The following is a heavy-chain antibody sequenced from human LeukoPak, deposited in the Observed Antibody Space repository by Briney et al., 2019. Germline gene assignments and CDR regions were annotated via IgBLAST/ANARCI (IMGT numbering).Heavy chain of an antibody. Sequence: GGSLRLSCAASGFTFSTSWMHWVRQAPGEGLVWVSRIDGDGSRTSYADSVKGRFTISRDNAKNTLYLQMNSLRAEDTAMYHCARASNYFDSRGLHWFDPWGQGTLVTVSS. CDR2: IDGDGSRT. CDR1: GFTFSTSW. J-gene: IGHJ5*02. D-gene: IGHD3-22*01. CDR3: ARASNYFDSRGLHWFDP. V-gene: IGHV3-74*01.